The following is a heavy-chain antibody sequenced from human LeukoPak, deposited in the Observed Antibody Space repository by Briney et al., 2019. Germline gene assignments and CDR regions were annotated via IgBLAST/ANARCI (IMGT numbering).Heavy chain of an antibody. J-gene: IGHJ4*02. CDR1: GYSFTSYW. CDR3: ARQDYSYGWGSYADY. Sequence: GESLKISCKGSGYSFTSYWISWVRQMPGKGLEWMGRIDPSDSYTNYSPSFQGHVTISADKSISTAYLQWSSLKASGTAMYYCARQDYSYGWGSYADYWGKGTLVTVSS. D-gene: IGHD3-10*01. V-gene: IGHV5-10-1*01. CDR2: IDPSDSYT.